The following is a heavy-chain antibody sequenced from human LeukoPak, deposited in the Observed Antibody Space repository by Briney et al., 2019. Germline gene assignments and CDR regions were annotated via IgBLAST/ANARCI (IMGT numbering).Heavy chain of an antibody. J-gene: IGHJ4*02. CDR3: ARERYYYGSGMGY. D-gene: IGHD3-10*01. V-gene: IGHV3-33*01. CDR2: IWYGGSNK. CDR1: GFTFSSYG. Sequence: GGSLRLSCAASGFTFSSYGMHWVRQAPGKGLEWVAVIWYGGSNKYYADSVKGRFTISRDNSKNTLYLQMNSLRAEDTAVYYCARERYYYGSGMGYWGQGTLVTVSS.